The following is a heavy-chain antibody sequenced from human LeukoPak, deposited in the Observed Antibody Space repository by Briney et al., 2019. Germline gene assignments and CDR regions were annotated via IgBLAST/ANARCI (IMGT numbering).Heavy chain of an antibody. CDR2: ISSSSSYI. J-gene: IGHJ3*02. CDR1: GFTFSSYS. D-gene: IGHD2-15*01. V-gene: IGHV3-21*01. CDR3: ARAQDIVVVVAATPLALDAFDI. Sequence: PGGSLRLSCAASGFTFSSYSMNWVRQAPGKGLEWVSSISSSSSYIYYADSVKGRFTISRDNAKNSLYLQMNSLRAEDTAVYYCARAQDIVVVVAATPLALDAFDIWGQGTMVTVSS.